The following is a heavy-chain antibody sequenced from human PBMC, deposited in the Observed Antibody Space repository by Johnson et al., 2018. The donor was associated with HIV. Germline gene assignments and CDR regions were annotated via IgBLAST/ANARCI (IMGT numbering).Heavy chain of an antibody. CDR2: ISWNSGNI. Sequence: VQLVESGGGVVQPGGSLRLSCAASGLTFSSYAMHWVRQAPGKGLEWVSGISWNSGNIGYADSVKGRFTISRDNAKNSMYLQMNSLRAEDTAVYYCARVQIISGFNWHYYESSIDAVDIWGQGTMVTVSS. J-gene: IGHJ3*02. CDR1: GLTFSSYA. CDR3: ARVQIISGFNWHYYESSIDAVDI. V-gene: IGHV3-9*01. D-gene: IGHD3-22*01.